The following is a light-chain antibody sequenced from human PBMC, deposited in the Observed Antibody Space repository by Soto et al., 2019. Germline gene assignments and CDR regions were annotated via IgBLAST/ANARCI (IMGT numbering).Light chain of an antibody. J-gene: IGKJ4*01. CDR2: EVS. CDR1: QGISTA. CDR3: QQFSYYL. V-gene: IGKV1D-13*01. Sequence: AIQLTQSPSSLSASIGDRVTITCRASQGISTALAWYQQKRGKAPRLLIHEVSILASGVPSRFSGSGFGTDFALTINNLQPEDFATYYCQQFSYYLFGGETRVEI.